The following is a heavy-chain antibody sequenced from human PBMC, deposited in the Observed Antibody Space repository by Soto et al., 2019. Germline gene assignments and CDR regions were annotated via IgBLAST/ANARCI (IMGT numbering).Heavy chain of an antibody. J-gene: IGHJ6*03. D-gene: IGHD5-12*01. Sequence: GASVKVSCKASGYTFTSYGISWVRQAPGQGLEWMGWISAYNGNTNYAQKLQGRVTMTTDTSTSTAYMELRSLRSDDTAVYYCARACKEGGYDYYYYYMDVWGKGTTITVSS. CDR1: GYTFTSYG. CDR3: ARACKEGGYDYYYYYMDV. V-gene: IGHV1-18*01. CDR2: ISAYNGNT.